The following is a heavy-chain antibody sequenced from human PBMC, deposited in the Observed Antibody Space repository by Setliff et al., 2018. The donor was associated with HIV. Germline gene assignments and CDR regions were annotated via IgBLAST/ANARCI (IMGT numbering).Heavy chain of an antibody. D-gene: IGHD3-22*01. CDR3: ARRPYYDSRGYFNY. V-gene: IGHV4-39*01. Sequence: SETLSLTCTVSGGSISSSSYCWGWIRQPPGKGLEWIGSIYYSGSTYYNPSLKSRVTISVDTSKNQFSLNLSSVTAADTAVYYCARRPYYDSRGYFNYWGQGTLVTVSS. J-gene: IGHJ4*02. CDR2: IYYSGST. CDR1: GGSISSSSYC.